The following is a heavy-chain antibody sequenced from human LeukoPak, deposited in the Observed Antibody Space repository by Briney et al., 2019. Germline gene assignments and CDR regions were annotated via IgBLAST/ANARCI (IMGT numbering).Heavy chain of an antibody. J-gene: IGHJ6*02. CDR1: GVSISSYY. CDR2: IYYSGST. D-gene: IGHD3-10*01. CDR3: ARDRGYDGMDV. V-gene: IGHV4-59*01. Sequence: SETLSLTCTVSGVSISSYYWSWIRQPPGKGLEWIGYIYYSGSTNYNPSLKSRATISVDTSKNQFSLKLSSVTAADTAVYYCARDRGYDGMDVWGQGTTVTVSS.